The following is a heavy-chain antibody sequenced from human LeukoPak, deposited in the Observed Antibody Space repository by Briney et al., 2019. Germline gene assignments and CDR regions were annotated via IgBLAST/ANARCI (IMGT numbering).Heavy chain of an antibody. CDR1: GYTFTSYG. D-gene: IGHD3-10*01. V-gene: IGHV1-18*01. Sequence: ASVKVSCKASGYTFTSYGISWVRQAPGQGLEWMGWISAYNGNTHYAQKLQGRVTMTTDTSTSTAYMELRSLRSDDTAVYYCASSGQMLWDPYYFHYWGQGTLVTVSS. J-gene: IGHJ4*02. CDR2: ISAYNGNT. CDR3: ASSGQMLWDPYYFHY.